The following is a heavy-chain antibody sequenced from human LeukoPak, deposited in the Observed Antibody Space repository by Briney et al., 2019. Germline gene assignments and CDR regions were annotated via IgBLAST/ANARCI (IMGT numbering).Heavy chain of an antibody. CDR2: IFHSGTT. CDR3: ARDLSVTAKFDY. Sequence: KPSETLSLTCAVSGYSISSGSYWGWIRQPPGKGLEWIGSIFHSGTTYHNPSLKSRVTISVDTPKNQVSLKLSSVTAADTAVYYCARDLSVTAKFDYWGQGTLVTVSS. D-gene: IGHD5-18*01. V-gene: IGHV4-38-2*02. J-gene: IGHJ4*02. CDR1: GYSISSGSY.